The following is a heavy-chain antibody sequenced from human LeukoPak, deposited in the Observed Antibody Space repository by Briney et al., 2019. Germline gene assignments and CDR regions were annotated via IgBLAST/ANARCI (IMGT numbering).Heavy chain of an antibody. D-gene: IGHD2-15*01. CDR3: AKDRYCSGGSCYYDAFDI. Sequence: PGRSLRLSCAASGFTFSSYGMHWVRQAPGKGLKWVAVIWYDGSNKYYADSVKGRFTISRDNSKNTLYLQMNSLRAEDTAVYYCAKDRYCSGGSCYYDAFDIWGQGTMVTVSS. J-gene: IGHJ3*02. CDR1: GFTFSSYG. CDR2: IWYDGSNK. V-gene: IGHV3-33*06.